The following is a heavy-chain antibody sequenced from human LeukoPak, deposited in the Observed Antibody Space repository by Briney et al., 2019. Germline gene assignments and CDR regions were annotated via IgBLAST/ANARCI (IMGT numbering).Heavy chain of an antibody. D-gene: IGHD3-22*01. CDR3: AKDYYDSSGYYNDALDM. Sequence: PGGSLRLSCAASGFTFSTYGMHWVRQAPGKGLEWVAVLSYDGSEKYYADSVKGRCTISRDNSKNTLYLQMNSLRAEDTAVYYCAKDYYDSSGYYNDALDMWGQGTMVTVSS. V-gene: IGHV3-30*18. CDR2: LSYDGSEK. J-gene: IGHJ3*02. CDR1: GFTFSTYG.